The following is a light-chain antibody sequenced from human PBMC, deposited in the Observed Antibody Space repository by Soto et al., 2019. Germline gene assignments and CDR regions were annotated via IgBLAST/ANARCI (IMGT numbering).Light chain of an antibody. V-gene: IGKV3-15*01. J-gene: IGKJ4*01. Sequence: ERVVTQSPATLSVSPGERATLSCRASQSVSSNLAWYQQKPGQAPWLLIYGASTRATGIPARFSGSGSGTEFTLTISSLQSEDFAVYYCQQYNDWPLTFGGGTKVEIK. CDR2: GAS. CDR3: QQYNDWPLT. CDR1: QSVSSN.